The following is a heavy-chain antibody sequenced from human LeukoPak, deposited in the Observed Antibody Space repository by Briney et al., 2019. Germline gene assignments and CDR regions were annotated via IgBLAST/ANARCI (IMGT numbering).Heavy chain of an antibody. Sequence: ASVKVSCKASGYTFTSYGISWVRQAPGQGLEWMGWISAYNGNTNYAQKLQGRVTMTTDTSTSTAYMELRSLRSDDTAVYYCARRHIVVVVADYYYGMDVWGQGTTVTVSS. CDR1: GYTFTSYG. CDR2: ISAYNGNT. D-gene: IGHD2-15*01. J-gene: IGHJ6*02. CDR3: ARRHIVVVVADYYYGMDV. V-gene: IGHV1-18*01.